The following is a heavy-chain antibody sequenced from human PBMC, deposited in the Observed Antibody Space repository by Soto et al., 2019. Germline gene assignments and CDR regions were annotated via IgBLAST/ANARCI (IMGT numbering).Heavy chain of an antibody. CDR2: IYSGGGT. J-gene: IGHJ4*02. CDR1: GFNVSSNY. D-gene: IGHD1-7*01. Sequence: PGGSLRLSCAVSGFNVSSNYMTWVRQAPGKGLDWVSVIYSGGGTYFADSVKGRFTFSRDNSKNTLYLQMNSLRAEDTAVYYCARGGGTTAFDYWGLGTLVTVSS. V-gene: IGHV3-53*01. CDR3: ARGGGTTAFDY.